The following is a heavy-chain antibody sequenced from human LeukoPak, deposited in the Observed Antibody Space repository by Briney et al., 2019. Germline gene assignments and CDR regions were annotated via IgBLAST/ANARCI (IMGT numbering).Heavy chain of an antibody. CDR2: ISPGDSDT. Sequence: GESLKISCKVSGYSFTSYWIGWVRQMPGKGLEWMGIISPGDSDTRYSPSFRGQVTMSADKSISTAYLQWSSLKASDTAMYYCARRGSSGWATTYYFDYWGQGTLVTVSS. CDR1: GYSFTSYW. J-gene: IGHJ4*02. CDR3: ARRGSSGWATTYYFDY. V-gene: IGHV5-51*01. D-gene: IGHD6-19*01.